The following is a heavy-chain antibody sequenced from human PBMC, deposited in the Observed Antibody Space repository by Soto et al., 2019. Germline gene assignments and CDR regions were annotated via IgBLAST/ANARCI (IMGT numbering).Heavy chain of an antibody. CDR1: GFTFTSSA. D-gene: IGHD6-6*01. V-gene: IGHV1-58*01. CDR3: AAPRGTYSSSNGEGYYYYGMDV. J-gene: IGHJ6*02. CDR2: IVVGSGNT. Sequence: QMQLVQSGPEVKKPGTSVKVSCKASGFTFTSSAVQWVRHARGQRLEWIGWIVVGSGNTNYAQKLQERVTITRDMSTRRGYMELSSLRSADTAVYYCAAPRGTYSSSNGEGYYYYGMDVWGQGTTVTDSS.